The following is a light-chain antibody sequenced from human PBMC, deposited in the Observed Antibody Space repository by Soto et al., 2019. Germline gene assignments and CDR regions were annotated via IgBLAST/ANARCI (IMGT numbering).Light chain of an antibody. CDR1: QSISSW. CDR3: QQYNSYPWT. J-gene: IGKJ1*01. CDR2: KAS. V-gene: IGKV1-5*03. Sequence: DIRMTQSPSTPSASVGDRVTITCRASQSISSWWAWYQQTPGKAPKVLVYKASSLESGVPSRVSGSGSGTEFALTTSSLLPDDSATYYCQQYNSYPWTVGKGTEVEIK.